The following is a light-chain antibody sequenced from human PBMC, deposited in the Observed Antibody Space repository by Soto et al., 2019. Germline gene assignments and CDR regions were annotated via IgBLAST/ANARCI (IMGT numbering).Light chain of an antibody. CDR2: EVT. J-gene: IGLJ2*01. CDR3: SSYTSSSTL. CDR1: SSDVGGYGY. V-gene: IGLV2-14*01. Sequence: QSVLTQPASVSRSPGQSITISCTGTSSDVGGYGYVSWYQQHPGKAPKLIIYEVTDRPSGVSNRFSGSKSGNTASLTISGLQAEDEADYYCSSYTSSSTLFGGGTKLTVL.